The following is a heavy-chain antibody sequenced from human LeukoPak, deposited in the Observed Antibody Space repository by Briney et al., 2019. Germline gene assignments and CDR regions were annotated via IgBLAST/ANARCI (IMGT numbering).Heavy chain of an antibody. CDR1: GGTFSSYA. CDR3: ASTNYYDSSGYPLDY. CDR2: IIPILGIA. J-gene: IGHJ4*02. Sequence: GAPVKVSCKASGGTFSSYAISWVRQAPGQGLEWMGRIIPILGIANYAQKFQGRVTITADKSTSTAYMELSSLRSEDTAVYYCASTNYYDSSGYPLDYWGQGTLVTVSS. D-gene: IGHD3-22*01. V-gene: IGHV1-69*04.